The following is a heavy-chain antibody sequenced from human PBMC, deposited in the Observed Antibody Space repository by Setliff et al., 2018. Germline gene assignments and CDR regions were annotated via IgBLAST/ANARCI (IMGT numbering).Heavy chain of an antibody. CDR3: AKDRLFPRY. D-gene: IGHD2-21*01. CDR2: ISGDSVYI. Sequence: PGGSLRLSCAASGFTFSTYSMSWVRQAPGKGLEWVSAISGDSVYIYYADSVKGRFTISRDNSKNTLYLQMRSLRAEDTAIYYCAKDRLFPRYWGLGTLVTVSS. J-gene: IGHJ4*02. V-gene: IGHV3-23*01. CDR1: GFTFSTYS.